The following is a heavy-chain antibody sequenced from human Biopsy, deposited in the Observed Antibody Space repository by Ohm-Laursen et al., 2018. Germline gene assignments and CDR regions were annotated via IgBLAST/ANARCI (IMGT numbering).Heavy chain of an antibody. CDR1: GGSISSDY. V-gene: IGHV4-59*01. CDR2: IYYSGST. J-gene: IGHJ6*02. Sequence: SETLSLTCTVSGGSISSDYWSWIRQTPGKGLGWIGYIYYSGSTNYNPSLKGRVTISVDTSKNQFSLRLNSVTAADTAVYYCARATNSTGWPYYYFYGMDVWGQGTTVTVSS. CDR3: ARATNSTGWPYYYFYGMDV. D-gene: IGHD2/OR15-2a*01.